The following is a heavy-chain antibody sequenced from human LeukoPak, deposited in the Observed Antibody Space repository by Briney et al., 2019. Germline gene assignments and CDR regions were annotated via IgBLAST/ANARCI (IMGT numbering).Heavy chain of an antibody. V-gene: IGHV3-48*03. CDR1: GFTFSSYE. CDR3: ARDRDYYDSSGYYET. D-gene: IGHD3-22*01. CDR2: ISSSGSTI. J-gene: IGHJ5*02. Sequence: GGSLRLSCAASGFTFSSYEMNWVRQAPGKGLEWVSYISSSGSTIYYADSVKGRFTISRDNAKNSLYLQMNSLRAEDTAVYYCARDRDYYDSSGYYETWGQGTLVTVSS.